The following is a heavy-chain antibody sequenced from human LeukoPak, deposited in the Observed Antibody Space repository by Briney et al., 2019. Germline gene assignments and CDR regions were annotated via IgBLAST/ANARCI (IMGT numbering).Heavy chain of an antibody. J-gene: IGHJ5*02. Sequence: SETLSLTCTVSGGSISSYYWSWIRQPPGKGLEWIGYIYYSGSTNYNPSLKSRVTISVDTSKNQFSLKLSSATAADTAVYYCARTPVNTDWFDPWGQGTLGTVSS. CDR3: ARTPVNTDWFDP. D-gene: IGHD3-16*02. CDR2: IYYSGST. CDR1: GGSISSYY. V-gene: IGHV4-59*08.